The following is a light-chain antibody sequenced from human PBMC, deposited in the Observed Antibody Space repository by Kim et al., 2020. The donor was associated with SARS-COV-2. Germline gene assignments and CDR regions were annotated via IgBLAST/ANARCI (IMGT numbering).Light chain of an antibody. J-gene: IGLJ1*01. Sequence: VSVALGQTVRITCHGDSLRSYYASWYQQKPGQAPVLVIYGKNNRPSGIPDRFSGSSSGNTASLTITGAQAEDEADYYCNSRDSFYVFGTGTKVTVL. V-gene: IGLV3-19*01. CDR3: NSRDSFYV. CDR2: GKN. CDR1: SLRSYY.